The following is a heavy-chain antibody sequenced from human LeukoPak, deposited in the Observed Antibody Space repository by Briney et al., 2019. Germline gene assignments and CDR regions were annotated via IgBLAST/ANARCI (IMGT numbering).Heavy chain of an antibody. V-gene: IGHV3-21*01. CDR2: ISSSSSYI. J-gene: IGHJ3*02. CDR3: ARVYGSGSPNDAFDI. Sequence: PGGPLRLSCAASGFTFSSYSMNWVRQAPGKGLEWVSSISSSSSYIYYADSVKGRFTISRDNAKNSLYLQMNSLRAEDTAVYYCARVYGSGSPNDAFDIWGQGTMVTVSS. CDR1: GFTFSSYS. D-gene: IGHD3-10*01.